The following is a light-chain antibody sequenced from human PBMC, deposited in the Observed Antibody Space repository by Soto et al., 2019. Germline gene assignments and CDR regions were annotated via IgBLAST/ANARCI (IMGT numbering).Light chain of an antibody. CDR1: SSNIGAGYD. CDR3: QSYDSSLSGYVV. Sequence: QSVLTQPPSVSGAPGQRVTISCTGSSSNIGAGYDVHWYQQLPGTAPKLLIYGNSNRPSGVPDRFSGSKSATSASLAITGLQAEDEADYYCQSYDSSLSGYVVFGGETKLTV. J-gene: IGLJ2*01. CDR2: GNS. V-gene: IGLV1-40*01.